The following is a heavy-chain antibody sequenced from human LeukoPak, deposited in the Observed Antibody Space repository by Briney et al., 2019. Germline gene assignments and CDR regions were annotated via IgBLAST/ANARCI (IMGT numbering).Heavy chain of an antibody. CDR3: AKGLGYSSSSNFDY. Sequence: GGSLRLSCAASGFTFSNYAMSWVRQAPGKGLEWVSGISGSGGSTYYAASVRGRFTISRDNSKNTLYLQMNSLRADDTAVYYCAKGLGYSSSSNFDYWGQGTLVTVSS. V-gene: IGHV3-23*01. D-gene: IGHD6-6*01. CDR2: ISGSGGST. CDR1: GFTFSNYA. J-gene: IGHJ4*02.